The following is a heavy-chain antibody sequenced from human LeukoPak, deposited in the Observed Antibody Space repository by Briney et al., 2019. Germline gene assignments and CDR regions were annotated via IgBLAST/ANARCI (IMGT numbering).Heavy chain of an antibody. J-gene: IGHJ4*02. CDR3: AAGGGYCSSTSCYGYDIDY. D-gene: IGHD2-2*01. CDR1: GYTFTSYG. Sequence: GASVKVSCKASGYTFTSYGISWVRQAPGQGLEWMGWISAYNGNTNYAQKLQGRVTMTTDTSTSTAYMELRSLRSDDTAVYYCAAGGGYCSSTSCYGYDIDYWGQGTLVTVSS. V-gene: IGHV1-18*01. CDR2: ISAYNGNT.